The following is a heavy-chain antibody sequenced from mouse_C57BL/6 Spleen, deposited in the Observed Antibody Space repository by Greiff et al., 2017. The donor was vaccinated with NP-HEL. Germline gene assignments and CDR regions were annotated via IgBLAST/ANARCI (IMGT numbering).Heavy chain of an antibody. CDR3: TGKVTTDY. Sequence: EVQLQQSGAELVRPGASVKLSCTASGFNIKDDYMHWVKQRPEQGLEWIGWIDPENGDTEYASKFQGKATITADTSSNTAYLQLSSLTSEDTAVYYCTGKVTTDYWGQGTTLTVSS. CDR2: IDPENGDT. D-gene: IGHD2-2*01. J-gene: IGHJ2*01. V-gene: IGHV14-4*01. CDR1: GFNIKDDY.